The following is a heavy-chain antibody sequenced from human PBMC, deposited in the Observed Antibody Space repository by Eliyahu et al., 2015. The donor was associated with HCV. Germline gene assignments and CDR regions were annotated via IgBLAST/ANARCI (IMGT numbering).Heavy chain of an antibody. Sequence: QVTLKESGPALVXPTQTLTLTCXFSGFSLTTXEXRVSWIRXPPGKALEWLARIDWDDDKFYSTSLKTRLTISKDTSKNQVVLTMTNMDPVDTATYYCARGGSSGYYSYYYFDSWGQGALVTVSS. D-gene: IGHD3-22*01. CDR2: IDWDDDK. CDR3: ARGGSSGYYSYYYFDS. V-gene: IGHV2-70*04. CDR1: GFSLTTXEXR. J-gene: IGHJ4*02.